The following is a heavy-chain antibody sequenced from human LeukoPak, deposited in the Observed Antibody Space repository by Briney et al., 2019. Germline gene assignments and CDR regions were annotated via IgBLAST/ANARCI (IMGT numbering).Heavy chain of an antibody. CDR1: GGSISRSCYN. D-gene: IGHD3-3*01. V-gene: IGHV4-39*01. CDR3: ARIITYYDFSCWFDP. CDR2: IYYSGKT. J-gene: IGHJ5*02. Sequence: PSETLSLTCSASGGSISRSCYNWGWLRPPPGKGLEWIGSIYYSGKTYYNPCRKSRVTISVDTSKIQFSLKLSSVTAADTAVYYCARIITYYDFSCWFDPWGQGTLVTVSS.